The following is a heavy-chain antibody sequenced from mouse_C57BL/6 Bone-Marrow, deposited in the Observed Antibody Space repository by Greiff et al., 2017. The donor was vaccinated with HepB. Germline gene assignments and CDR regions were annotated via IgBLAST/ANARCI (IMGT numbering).Heavy chain of an antibody. J-gene: IGHJ1*03. D-gene: IGHD1-1*01. CDR1: GFSLTSYG. Sequence: QVQLQQSGPGLVQPSQSLSITCTVSGFSLTSYGVHWVRQSPGKGLEWLGVIWRGGSTDYNAAFMSRLSITKDNSKSQVFFKMNSLQADDTAIYYCAKNGEGSYWYFDVWGTGTTVTVSS. V-gene: IGHV2-5*01. CDR3: AKNGEGSYWYFDV. CDR2: IWRGGST.